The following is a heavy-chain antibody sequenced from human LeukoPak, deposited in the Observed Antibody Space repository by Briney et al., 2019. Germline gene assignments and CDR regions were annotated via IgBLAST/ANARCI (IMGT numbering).Heavy chain of an antibody. CDR2: IYYSGST. D-gene: IGHD3-3*01. CDR1: GGSISSSSYY. J-gene: IGHJ5*02. Sequence: SETLSLTCTVSGGSISSSSYYWGWIRQPPGKGLEWIGSIYYSGSTYYNPSLKSRVTISVDTSKNQFSLKLSSVTAADTAVYYCARSYYDFWSGYYDLWGQGTLVTVSS. CDR3: ARSYYDFWSGYYDL. V-gene: IGHV4-39*07.